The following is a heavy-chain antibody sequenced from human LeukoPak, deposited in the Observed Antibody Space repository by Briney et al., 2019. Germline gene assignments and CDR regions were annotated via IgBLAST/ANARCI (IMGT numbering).Heavy chain of an antibody. CDR2: IYYSGTT. CDR3: ATDYKSSPDY. J-gene: IGHJ4*02. Sequence: SETLSLTCTVSGGSISSSNYHWSWIRQPPGKGLEWIGSIYYSGTTYYNPSLKSRVTIFVDTSKNQFSLKLSSVTAADTAVYYCATDYKSSPDYWGQGTLVTVSS. D-gene: IGHD4-11*01. V-gene: IGHV4-39*01. CDR1: GGSISSSNYH.